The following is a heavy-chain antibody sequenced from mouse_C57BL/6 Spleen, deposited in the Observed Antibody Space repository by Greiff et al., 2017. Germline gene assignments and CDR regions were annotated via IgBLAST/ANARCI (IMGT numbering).Heavy chain of an antibody. Sequence: EVQLQQSGTVLARPGASVQMSCKTSGYTFTSYWMHWVKQRPGQGLEWIGAIYPGNSDTSYNQKFKGKAKLTAVTSASTAYMELSSLTNEDSAVYYCTRSIYDGSLWDFDYWGQGATLTVSS. J-gene: IGHJ2*01. D-gene: IGHD2-3*01. V-gene: IGHV1-5*01. CDR3: TRSIYDGSLWDFDY. CDR2: IYPGNSDT. CDR1: GYTFTSYW.